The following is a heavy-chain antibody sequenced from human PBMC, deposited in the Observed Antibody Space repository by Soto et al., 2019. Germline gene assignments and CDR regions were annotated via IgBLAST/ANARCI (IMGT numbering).Heavy chain of an antibody. J-gene: IGHJ3*02. V-gene: IGHV4-4*02. CDR1: GGSISSSNW. CDR2: IYHSGST. CDR3: ARVLDYYDSSGYYYLVAFDI. Sequence: SETLSLTCAVSGGSISSSNWWSWVRQPPGKGLEWIGEIYHSGSTNYNPSLKSRVTISVDKSKNQFSLKLSSVTAADTAVYYCARVLDYYDSSGYYYLVAFDIWGQGTMVTVSS. D-gene: IGHD3-22*01.